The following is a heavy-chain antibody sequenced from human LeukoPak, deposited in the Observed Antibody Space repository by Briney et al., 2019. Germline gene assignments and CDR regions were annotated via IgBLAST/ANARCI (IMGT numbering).Heavy chain of an antibody. CDR2: IKQDGSEK. Sequence: GGSLRLSCAASGFTFDDYGMSWVRQAPGKGLEWVANIKQDGSEKYYVDSVKGRFTISRDNAKNSLYLQMNSLRAEDTAVYYCARHYGVFDYWGQGTLVTVSS. D-gene: IGHD3-10*01. J-gene: IGHJ4*02. V-gene: IGHV3-7*01. CDR3: ARHYGVFDY. CDR1: GFTFDDYG.